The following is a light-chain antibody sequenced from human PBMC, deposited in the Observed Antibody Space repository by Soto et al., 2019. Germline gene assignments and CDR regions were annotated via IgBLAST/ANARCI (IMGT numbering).Light chain of an antibody. J-gene: IGKJ5*01. CDR3: QQSSNSPPWIT. V-gene: IGKV3-11*01. Sequence: EIVLPQSPATLSLSPGERATLSCRASPSVRLYLAWYQQKPGQAPRLLIYDASNRATGIPAKFSGSGSGTAFTLTISRLEPEDSAVYYCQQSSNSPPWITVGQGTRLGNK. CDR1: PSVRLY. CDR2: DAS.